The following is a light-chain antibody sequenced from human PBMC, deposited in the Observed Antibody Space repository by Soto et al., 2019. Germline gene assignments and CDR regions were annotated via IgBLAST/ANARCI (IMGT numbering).Light chain of an antibody. CDR3: XXXYSPPYT. CDR2: WAS. V-gene: IGKV4-1*01. Sequence: DIVMTQSPDSLALSLGERATINCKSSQSILYSSNNKNQLAWYQQKPGQPPKLLFYWASTRESGVPDRFSGSESGTDFTLTIXXXXAEXXAXXXXXXXYSPPYTFGQGTKLEI. CDR1: QSILYSSNNKNQ. J-gene: IGKJ2*01.